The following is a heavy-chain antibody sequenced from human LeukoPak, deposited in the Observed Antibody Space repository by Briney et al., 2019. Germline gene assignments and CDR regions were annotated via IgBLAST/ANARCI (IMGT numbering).Heavy chain of an antibody. Sequence: ASVKVSCKASGYTFTSNYIHWVRQAPGQGLEWMGMICPRNGSTSYAQKFQGRVTVTRDTSTSTVHMELSGLRSEDTAVYYCARDQEGFDYWGQGTLVTVSS. J-gene: IGHJ4*02. CDR1: GYTFTSNY. CDR2: ICPRNGST. CDR3: ARDQEGFDY. V-gene: IGHV1-46*01.